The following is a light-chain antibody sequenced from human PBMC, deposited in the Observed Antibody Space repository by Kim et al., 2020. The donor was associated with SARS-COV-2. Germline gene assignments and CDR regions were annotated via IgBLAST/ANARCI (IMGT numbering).Light chain of an antibody. Sequence: DIQMTQSPSSLPASVGDRVTISCRASQDIINYLVWFQQKPGKAPRSLIYAASDLQSGVPSRFSGSGSGTDFTLTISSLQPEDYATYYCQQYNNYPWTFGQGTKVEIK. J-gene: IGKJ1*01. V-gene: IGKV1-16*01. CDR3: QQYNNYPWT. CDR1: QDIINY. CDR2: AAS.